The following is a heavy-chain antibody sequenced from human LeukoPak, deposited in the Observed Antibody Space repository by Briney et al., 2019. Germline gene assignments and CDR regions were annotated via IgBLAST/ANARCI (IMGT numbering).Heavy chain of an antibody. V-gene: IGHV3-23*01. CDR1: GFTFSDYA. CDR3: ARISSSWFFDF. CDR2: ISGSGGTT. D-gene: IGHD6-13*01. J-gene: IGHJ4*02. Sequence: GXLRLSCAASGFTFSDYAMSWVRQAPGKGLEWVSTISGSGGTTYYADSVKGRFTISRDNSKNTLYLQMDTLRADDTAVYYCARISSSWFFDFWGQGTLVTVSS.